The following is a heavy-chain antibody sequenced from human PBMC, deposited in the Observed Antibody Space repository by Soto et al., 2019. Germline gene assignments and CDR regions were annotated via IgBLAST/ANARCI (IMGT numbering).Heavy chain of an antibody. CDR1: GFTFSNYG. D-gene: IGHD1-1*01. Sequence: ESGGGVVQAGRSLRLSCAASGFTFSNYGMHWVRQTPGKGLEWVALILYDGSNKYYADSVKGRFTISRDNSKNTLYLQVSSLRAEHTAVYYCATRRDAYNIYFYYGMDVWREVTPITVSS. CDR3: ATRRDAYNIYFYYGMDV. V-gene: IGHV3-30*03. CDR2: ILYDGSNK. J-gene: IGHJ6*04.